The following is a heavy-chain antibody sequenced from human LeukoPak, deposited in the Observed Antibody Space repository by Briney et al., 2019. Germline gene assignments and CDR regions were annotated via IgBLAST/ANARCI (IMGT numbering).Heavy chain of an antibody. D-gene: IGHD3-9*01. J-gene: IGHJ4*02. Sequence: GGSLRLSCAASGFTLSSYAMSWVRQAPGEGLEWVSGIGGSGGTTFYADSVKGRFTISRNNSKNTLYLQMNSLRAEDTAVYYCAKEGGYHILTGHSTAYWGQGTLATVSS. CDR1: GFTLSSYA. V-gene: IGHV3-23*01. CDR3: AKEGGYHILTGHSTAY. CDR2: IGGSGGTT.